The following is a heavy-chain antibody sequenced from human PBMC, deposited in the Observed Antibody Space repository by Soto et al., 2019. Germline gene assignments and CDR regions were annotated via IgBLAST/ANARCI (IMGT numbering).Heavy chain of an antibody. D-gene: IGHD2-15*01. CDR3: ARGSSVGYCSGGGCYDGSFDI. J-gene: IGHJ3*02. V-gene: IGHV1-69*02. CDR1: GGTFSSYT. Sequence: QVQLVQSGAEVKKPGSSVKVSCKASGGTFSSYTISWVRQAPGQGLEWMGRIIPILGIANYAQKFQGRVTITADKSTSTAYMELSSLRSEDTAVYYCARGSSVGYCSGGGCYDGSFDIWGQGTMVTVSS. CDR2: IIPILGIA.